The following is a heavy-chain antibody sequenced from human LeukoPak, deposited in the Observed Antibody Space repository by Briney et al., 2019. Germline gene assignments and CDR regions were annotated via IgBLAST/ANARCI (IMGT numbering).Heavy chain of an antibody. D-gene: IGHD6-19*01. CDR2: IRGSGST. CDR1: GLTFSSYA. Sequence: QTGGSLRLSCAASGLTFSSYAMIWVRQAPGQGLEWVSAIRGSGSTYYADSVKGRFTISRDNSKNTLYLQMNSLRAEDTAVYYCAKDDRHSSGWYGKGVYWGQGTLVTVSS. V-gene: IGHV3-23*01. CDR3: AKDDRHSSGWYGKGVY. J-gene: IGHJ4*02.